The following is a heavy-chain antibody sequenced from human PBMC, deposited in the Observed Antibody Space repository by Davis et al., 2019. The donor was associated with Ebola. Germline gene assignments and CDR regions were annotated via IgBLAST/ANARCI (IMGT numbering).Heavy chain of an antibody. CDR2: IWYDGSNK. V-gene: IGHV3-33*01. CDR3: ARGKYWLSIRYYFDY. J-gene: IGHJ4*02. Sequence: GESLKISCAASGFTFSSCGMHWVRQAPGKGLEWVAVIWYDGSNKYYADSVKGRFTISRDNSKNTLYLQMNSLRAEDTAVYYCARGKYWLSIRYYFDYWGQGTLVTVSS. CDR1: GFTFSSCG. D-gene: IGHD3-22*01.